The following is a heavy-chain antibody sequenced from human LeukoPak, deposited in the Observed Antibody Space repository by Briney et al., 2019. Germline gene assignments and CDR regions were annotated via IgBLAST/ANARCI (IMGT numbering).Heavy chain of an antibody. V-gene: IGHV4-59*01. CDR3: ARWGYFDSSGYFVVDY. D-gene: IGHD3-22*01. CDR1: GGSFSGYY. Sequence: SETLSLTCAVYGGSFSGYYWSWIRQPPGERLEWIGWIHYSGSTAYNPSLESRVTMSVDTSKNHISLKMTSVTAADTATYYCARWGYFDSSGYFVVDYWGQGALVTVSS. J-gene: IGHJ4*02. CDR2: IHYSGST.